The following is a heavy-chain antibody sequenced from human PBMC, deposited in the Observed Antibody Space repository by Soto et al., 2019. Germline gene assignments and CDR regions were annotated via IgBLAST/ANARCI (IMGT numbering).Heavy chain of an antibody. V-gene: IGHV3-23*01. D-gene: IGHD3-22*01. CDR2: ISGSGGST. Sequence: GGSMRLSCAASGLTLSSYAMSWVRQAPGKGLEWVSAISGSGGSTYYADSVKGRFTISRDNSKNTLYLQMNSLRAEDTAVYYCATSNGYDSSGYYDWGQGTLVTVSS. CDR1: GLTLSSYA. J-gene: IGHJ4*02. CDR3: ATSNGYDSSGYYD.